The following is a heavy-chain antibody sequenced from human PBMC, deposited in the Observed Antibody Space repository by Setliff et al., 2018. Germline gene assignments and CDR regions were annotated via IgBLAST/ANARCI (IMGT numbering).Heavy chain of an antibody. CDR3: ARALGYCSRTSCYADAFDI. CDR1: GYSISSAYY. V-gene: IGHV4-38-2*01. Sequence: SETLSLTCAVSGYSISSAYYWGWIRQPPGKGLEWIGSMYHSGSTYYNPSLKSRVTISVDTSKNQFSLKLNYVTAADTAVYYCARALGYCSRTSCYADAFDIWGQGTMVTVSS. J-gene: IGHJ3*02. D-gene: IGHD2-2*01. CDR2: MYHSGST.